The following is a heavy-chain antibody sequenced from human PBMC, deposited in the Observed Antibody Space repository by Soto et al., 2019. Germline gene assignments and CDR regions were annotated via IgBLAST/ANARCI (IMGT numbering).Heavy chain of an antibody. V-gene: IGHV3-23*01. CDR2: ISGSGGST. J-gene: IGHJ6*03. D-gene: IGHD4-4*01. Sequence: GGSLRLSCAASGFTFSSYAMSWVRQAPGKGLEWVSAISGSGGSTYYADSVKGRFTISRDNSKNTLYLQMNSLRAEDTAVYYCAKYSDYSNYLLWSYYYYYYMDVWGKGTTVTVSS. CDR1: GFTFSSYA. CDR3: AKYSDYSNYLLWSYYYYYYMDV.